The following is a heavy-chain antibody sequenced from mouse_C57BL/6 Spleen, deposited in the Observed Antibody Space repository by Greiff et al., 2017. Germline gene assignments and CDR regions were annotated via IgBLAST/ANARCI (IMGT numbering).Heavy chain of an antibody. Sequence: VQLVESGPGLVAPSPSLSISCTASGYSLTSYGVDWVRQPPGKGLEWLGVIWGGGSTNYNSALMSRLSISKDNYKSQVVLKMNRLQTDDTAMYYCAKHELGRGFAYWGQGTLVTVSA. V-gene: IGHV2-9*01. CDR2: IWGGGST. D-gene: IGHD4-1*01. CDR1: GYSLTSYG. J-gene: IGHJ3*01. CDR3: AKHELGRGFAY.